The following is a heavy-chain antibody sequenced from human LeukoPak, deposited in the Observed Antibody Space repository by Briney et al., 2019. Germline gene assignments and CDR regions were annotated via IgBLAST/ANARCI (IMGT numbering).Heavy chain of an antibody. D-gene: IGHD6-19*01. Sequence: PRGSLRLSCAAPGFTFSSYSMNWVRQAPGKGLEWVSSISSSSSYIYYADSVKGRFTISRDNAKNSLYLQMNSLRAEDTAVYYCARDLSIAVAGSFDYWGQGTLVTVSS. V-gene: IGHV3-21*01. J-gene: IGHJ4*02. CDR3: ARDLSIAVAGSFDY. CDR2: ISSSSSYI. CDR1: GFTFSSYS.